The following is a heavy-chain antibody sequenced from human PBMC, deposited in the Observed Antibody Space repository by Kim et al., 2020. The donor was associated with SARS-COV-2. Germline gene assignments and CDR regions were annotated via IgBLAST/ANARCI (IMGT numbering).Heavy chain of an antibody. Sequence: SVKGRFTISRDNSKNTLYLRMNSLRAEDTAVYYCARDNYDILTGYYVDYWGQGTLVTVSS. D-gene: IGHD3-9*01. V-gene: IGHV3-30*01. CDR3: ARDNYDILTGYYVDY. J-gene: IGHJ4*02.